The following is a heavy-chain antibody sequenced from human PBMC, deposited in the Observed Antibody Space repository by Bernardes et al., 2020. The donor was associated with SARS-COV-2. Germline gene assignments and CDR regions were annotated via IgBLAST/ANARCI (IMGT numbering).Heavy chain of an antibody. J-gene: IGHJ3*02. CDR3: TTDRGWYCSSTSCYNRRYAFDI. CDR1: GFTFSNAW. CDR2: IKSKTDGGTT. V-gene: IGHV3-15*01. D-gene: IGHD2-2*02. Sequence: GGSLRLSCAASGFTFSNAWMSWVRQAPGKGLEWVGRIKSKTDGGTTDYAAPVKGRFTISRDDSKNTLYLQMNSLKTEDTAVYYCTTDRGWYCSSTSCYNRRYAFDIWGQGTMVTVSS.